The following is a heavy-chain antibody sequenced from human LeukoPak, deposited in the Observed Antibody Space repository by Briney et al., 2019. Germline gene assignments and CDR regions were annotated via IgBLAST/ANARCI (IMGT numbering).Heavy chain of an antibody. CDR2: IFYSGTS. CDR3: ARTMSEPIVVVPAAQTDY. V-gene: IGHV4-39*01. D-gene: IGHD2-2*01. Sequence: SETLSLTCSVSGDSISSSNRDNYYWGWLRQSPGLGLEWIGSIFYSGTSYYNPSLKSRVTISVDTSKNQFSLKLSSVTAADTAVYYCARTMSEPIVVVPAAQTDYWGQGTLVTVSS. J-gene: IGHJ4*02. CDR1: GDSISSSNRDNYY.